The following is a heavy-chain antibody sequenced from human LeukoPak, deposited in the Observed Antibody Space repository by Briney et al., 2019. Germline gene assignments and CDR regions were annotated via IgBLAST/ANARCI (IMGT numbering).Heavy chain of an antibody. V-gene: IGHV4-34*01. J-gene: IGHJ4*02. CDR2: VHHSGYT. CDR1: GVSFSTYY. D-gene: IGHD4-17*01. CDR3: ARQLYGSDY. Sequence: PSETLSLTCDVSGVSFSTYYWSWIRQSPEKGLEWIGEVHHSGYTNYNPSLKGRVTISVDTSKNQFSLKLSSVTAADTAVYYCARQLYGSDYWGQGTLVTVSP.